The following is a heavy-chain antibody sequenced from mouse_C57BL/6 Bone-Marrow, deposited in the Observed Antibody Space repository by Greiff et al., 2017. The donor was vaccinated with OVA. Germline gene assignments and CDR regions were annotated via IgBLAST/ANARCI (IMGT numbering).Heavy chain of an antibody. Sequence: VKLVESGAELVRPGASVTLSCKASGYTFTDYEMHWVKQTPVHGLEWIGAIDPETGGTAYNQKFKGKAILTADKSSSTAYMELRSLTSEDSAVYYCTRWDYYGSSPYYFDYWGQGTTLTVSS. CDR1: GYTFTDYE. D-gene: IGHD1-1*01. J-gene: IGHJ2*01. CDR3: TRWDYYGSSPYYFDY. V-gene: IGHV1-15*01. CDR2: IDPETGGT.